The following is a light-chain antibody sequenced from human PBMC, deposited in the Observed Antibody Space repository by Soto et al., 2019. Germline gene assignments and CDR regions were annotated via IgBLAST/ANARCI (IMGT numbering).Light chain of an antibody. J-gene: IGKJ4*01. CDR2: AAS. CDR3: QQSYTAPLT. Sequence: DIQMTQSPPSLSASVGDRVTITCRASQSISNFLNWYQHKPGKAPKLLIFAASSLQGGVPSRFSGSGSGTDFTLTISSLQPEDFATYYCQQSYTAPLTFGGGTKMESK. V-gene: IGKV1-39*01. CDR1: QSISNF.